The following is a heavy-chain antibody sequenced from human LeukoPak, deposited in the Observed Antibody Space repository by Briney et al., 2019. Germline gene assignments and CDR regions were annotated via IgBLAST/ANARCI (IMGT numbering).Heavy chain of an antibody. CDR3: AREYSTSRYYYYYYYMDV. J-gene: IGHJ6*03. CDR2: INTNTGKP. V-gene: IGHV7-4-1*02. CDR1: GYNFSSYL. D-gene: IGHD6-6*01. Sequence: ASVKVSCKASGYNFSSYLINWVRQAPGQGLEWMGWINTNTGKPSYAQGFAGRFVFSLDTSVSRAYLQISTLKAEDTAVYYCAREYSTSRYYYYYYYMDVWGKGTTVSVSS.